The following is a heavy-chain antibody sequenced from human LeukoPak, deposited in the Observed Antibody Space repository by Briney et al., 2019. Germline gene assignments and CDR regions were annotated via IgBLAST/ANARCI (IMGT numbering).Heavy chain of an antibody. V-gene: IGHV4-39*01. D-gene: IGHD6-13*01. CDR2: IYYSGST. CDR1: GGSISSSSYY. CDR3: ATYPKPPAAAGTVVDY. J-gene: IGHJ4*02. Sequence: PSETLSLTCAVSGGSISSSSYYWGWIRQPPGKGLEWIGSIYYSGSTYYNPSLKSRVTISVDTSKNQFSLKLSSVTAADTAVYYCATYPKPPAAAGTVVDYWGQGTLVTVSS.